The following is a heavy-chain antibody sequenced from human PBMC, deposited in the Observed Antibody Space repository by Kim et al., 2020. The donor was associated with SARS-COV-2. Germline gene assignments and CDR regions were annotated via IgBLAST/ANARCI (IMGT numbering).Heavy chain of an antibody. J-gene: IGHJ4*02. Sequence: SATSVKGRFTISRDNSKNTLYLQMNSLRAEDTAVYYCAKDRLTTVTEDYWGQGTLVTVSS. D-gene: IGHD4-17*01. V-gene: IGHV3-23*01. CDR3: AKDRLTTVTEDY.